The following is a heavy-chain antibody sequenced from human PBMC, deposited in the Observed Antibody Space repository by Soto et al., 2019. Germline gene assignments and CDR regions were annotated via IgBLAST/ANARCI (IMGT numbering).Heavy chain of an antibody. J-gene: IGHJ6*02. CDR2: ISYDGSNK. CDR1: GFTFSSYA. D-gene: IGHD2-8*01. CDR3: AREGDCTNGVCYTVAYYYYGMDA. V-gene: IGHV3-30-3*01. Sequence: PGGSLRLSCAASGFTFSSYAMHWVRQAPGKGLEWVAVISYDGSNKYYADSVKGRFTISRDNSKNTLYLQMNSLRAEDTAVYYCAREGDCTNGVCYTVAYYYYGMDAWGQGTTVTVSS.